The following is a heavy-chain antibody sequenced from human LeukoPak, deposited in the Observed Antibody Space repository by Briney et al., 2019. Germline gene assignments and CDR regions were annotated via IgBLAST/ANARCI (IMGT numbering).Heavy chain of an antibody. CDR3: ARDLELERNRWNYFES. CDR1: GNSISSFS. V-gene: IGHV4-59*01. Sequence: ASETLSLTCTVSGNSISSFSWSWIRQPPGKGLEWIGSMHYSGDSKYNPSLRSRVSLSIDTSKQQFSLRLSSVTAADTAVYYCARDLELERNRWNYFESWGQGALVTVSS. CDR2: MHYSGDS. J-gene: IGHJ4*02. D-gene: IGHD1-1*01.